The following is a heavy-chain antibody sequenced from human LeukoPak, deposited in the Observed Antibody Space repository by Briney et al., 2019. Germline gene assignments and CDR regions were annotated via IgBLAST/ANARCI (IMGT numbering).Heavy chain of an antibody. J-gene: IGHJ4*02. CDR2: ISSSSSYI. V-gene: IGHV3-21*04. CDR1: GFTFSSYS. CDR3: AREDHSNYEY. Sequence: GGSLRLSCAASGFTFSSYSMNWVRQAPGKGLEWVSSISSSSSYIYYADSVKGRFTISRDNAKNSLYLQLDSLRAEDTAVYYCAREDHSNYEYWGQGTLVTVSS. D-gene: IGHD4-11*01.